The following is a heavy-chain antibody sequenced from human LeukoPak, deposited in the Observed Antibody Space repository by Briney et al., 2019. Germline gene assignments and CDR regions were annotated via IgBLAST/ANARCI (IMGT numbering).Heavy chain of an antibody. D-gene: IGHD5-12*01. J-gene: IGHJ4*02. Sequence: GGLVKVSCKASGYTFTSYGISWVRQAPGQGLEWMGWISGYNGDTKYAHNFQGRVTMTIDTSTSTAYMELRGLRSDDTAVYYCGVSGYDSLLNYWGQGTLVTVSS. V-gene: IGHV1-18*04. CDR2: ISGYNGDT. CDR3: GVSGYDSLLNY. CDR1: GYTFTSYG.